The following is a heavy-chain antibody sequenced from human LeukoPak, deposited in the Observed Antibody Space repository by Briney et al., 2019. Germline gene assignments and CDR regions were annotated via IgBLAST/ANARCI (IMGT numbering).Heavy chain of an antibody. CDR2: IKSKTYGGTT. J-gene: IGHJ2*01. CDR1: GFTFSNAW. Sequence: GGSLRLSCVASGFTFSNAWMSWVRQAPGKGLEWVGRIKSKTYGGTTDYAAPVKGRFTISRNDSKNTLYLQMNSLKTDDTAVYYCTTGPYYGDLFDLWGRGTLVTVSS. D-gene: IGHD4-17*01. CDR3: TTGPYYGDLFDL. V-gene: IGHV3-15*01.